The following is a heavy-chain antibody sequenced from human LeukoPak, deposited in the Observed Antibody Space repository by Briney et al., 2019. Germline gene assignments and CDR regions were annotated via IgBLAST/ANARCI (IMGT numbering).Heavy chain of an antibody. CDR3: AKDWGREFASGSSYLDD. V-gene: IGHV3-30*18. CDR2: ISFDGTYR. D-gene: IGHD3-10*01. Sequence: GGSLRLSCAASGFTFRTYGMHWVRQAPGKGLEWVAVISFDGTYRYYADSVKGRFTISRDNSENTLHLQMNSLRTEDTALYYCAKDWGREFASGSSYLDDWGLGTPVTVSS. CDR1: GFTFRTYG. J-gene: IGHJ4*02.